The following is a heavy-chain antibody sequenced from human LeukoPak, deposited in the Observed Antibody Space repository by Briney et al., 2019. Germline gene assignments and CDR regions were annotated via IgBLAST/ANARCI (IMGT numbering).Heavy chain of an antibody. V-gene: IGHV3-21*01. CDR1: GFTFTTYT. CDR3: ARDRYGDYVVDY. CDR2: ITSSSYI. D-gene: IGHD4-17*01. J-gene: IGHJ4*02. Sequence: GGSLRLSCAASGFTFTTYTMNWVRQAPGEGLEWVSSITSSSYIHYADSVRGRFTISRDNAKNSLYLQMSSLRAEDTAVYYCARDRYGDYVVDYWGQGTLVTVSS.